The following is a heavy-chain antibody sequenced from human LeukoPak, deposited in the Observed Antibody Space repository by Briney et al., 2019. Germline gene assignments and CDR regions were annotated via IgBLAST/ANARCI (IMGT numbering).Heavy chain of an antibody. D-gene: IGHD3-10*01. J-gene: IGHJ4*02. V-gene: IGHV1-2*06. CDR1: GYTFIGYY. CDR2: INPNSGGT. CDR3: AREGITMVRGVSGYFDY. Sequence: GASVKVSCKASGYTFIGYYMHWVRQAAGQGLEWMGRINPNSGGTNYAQKFQGRVTMTRDTSISTAYMELSRLRSDDTAVYYCAREGITMVRGVSGYFDYWGQGTLVTVSS.